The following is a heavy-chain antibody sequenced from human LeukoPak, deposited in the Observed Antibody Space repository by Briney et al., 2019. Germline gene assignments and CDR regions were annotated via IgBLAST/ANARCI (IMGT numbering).Heavy chain of an antibody. J-gene: IGHJ6*03. Sequence: GSLRLSCAASGFTFSSYSMNWVRQAPGKGLEWVSYISSSSSTIYYADSVKDRFTISRDNAKNSLYLQMNSLRAEDTAVYYCARTDYDSYWYMDVWGKGTTVTVSS. D-gene: IGHD3-3*01. CDR2: ISSSSSTI. V-gene: IGHV3-48*04. CDR1: GFTFSSYS. CDR3: ARTDYDSYWYMDV.